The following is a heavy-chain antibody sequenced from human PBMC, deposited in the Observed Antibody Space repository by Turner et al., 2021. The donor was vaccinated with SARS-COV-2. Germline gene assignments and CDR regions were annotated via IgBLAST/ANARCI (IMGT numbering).Heavy chain of an antibody. D-gene: IGHD3-10*02. V-gene: IGHV3-23*01. CDR1: GFPFNTYA. CDR2: ISGKTYST. Sequence: EVQLLDSGGGFVQPGGYLRLSCAASGFPFNTYAMTWVRQAPGKGLQWVSTISGKTYSTYYADSVKGRFTISRDNFKTTLYLQMNSLRAEDTAVYYCANVRRDGPFDAFDIWGQGTMVTVSS. CDR3: ANVRRDGPFDAFDI. J-gene: IGHJ3*02.